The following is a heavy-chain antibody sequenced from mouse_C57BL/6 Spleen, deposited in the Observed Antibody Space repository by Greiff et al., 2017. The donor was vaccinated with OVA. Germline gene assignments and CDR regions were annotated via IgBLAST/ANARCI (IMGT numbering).Heavy chain of an antibody. CDR3: ARRQGFITTVRGAMDY. V-gene: IGHV1-26*01. J-gene: IGHJ4*01. D-gene: IGHD1-1*01. CDR1: GYTFTDYY. CDR2: INPNNGGT. Sequence: EVQLQQSGPELVKPGASVKISCQASGYTFTDYYMNWVKQSHGKSLEWIGDINPNNGGTSYNQKFKGKATLTVDKSSSTAYMELRSLTSEDSAVYYCARRQGFITTVRGAMDYWGQGTSVTVSS.